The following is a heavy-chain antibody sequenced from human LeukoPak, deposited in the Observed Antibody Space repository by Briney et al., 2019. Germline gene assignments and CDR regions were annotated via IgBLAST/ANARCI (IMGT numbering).Heavy chain of an antibody. D-gene: IGHD2-21*02. J-gene: IGHJ4*02. Sequence: NLAESVKISCKGSGYSFTSYWIGWVRQMPGKGVEWMGIIYPGDSDTRYSPSFQGQVTISADKSISTAYLQWSSLKASDTAMYYCARLSGDWGIDYWGQGTLVTVSS. CDR2: IYPGDSDT. CDR1: GYSFTSYW. V-gene: IGHV5-51*01. CDR3: ARLSGDWGIDY.